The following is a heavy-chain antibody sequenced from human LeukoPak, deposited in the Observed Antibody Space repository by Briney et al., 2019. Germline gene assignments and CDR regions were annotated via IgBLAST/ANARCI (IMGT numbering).Heavy chain of an antibody. J-gene: IGHJ6*03. CDR3: AKDGSWGDYQFYFYMDV. CDR2: ISGSGYYT. Sequence: GGSLRLSCEVSGSGFTFGNFAMSWVRQAPGKGLEWVSGISGSGYYTYYADSVKGRFTISRDNSKNTVCIQINSLRAEDTAVYYCAKDGSWGDYQFYFYMDVWGKGTTVTVSS. CDR1: GSGFTFGNFA. V-gene: IGHV3-23*01. D-gene: IGHD2-2*01.